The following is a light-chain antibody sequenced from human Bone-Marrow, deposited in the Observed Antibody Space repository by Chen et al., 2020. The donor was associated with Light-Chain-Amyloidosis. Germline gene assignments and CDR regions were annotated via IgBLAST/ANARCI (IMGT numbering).Light chain of an antibody. Sequence: SYELTQPPSVSVSPGQTARITCSGDDLPTKYAYWYQQNPGQAPVLVIHRDTERPAGIAERFSGSSSGTTATLTISGVQAEDEADYHCQSADSSGTYEVIFGVGTKLTVL. CDR1: DLPTKY. V-gene: IGLV3-25*03. CDR3: QSADSSGTYEVI. J-gene: IGLJ2*01. CDR2: RDT.